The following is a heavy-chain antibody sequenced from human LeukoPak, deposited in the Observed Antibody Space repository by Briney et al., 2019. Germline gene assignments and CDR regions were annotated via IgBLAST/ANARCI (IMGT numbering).Heavy chain of an antibody. D-gene: IGHD5-18*01. CDR3: ARDPIGYSYIDY. Sequence: SVKVSCKASGGTFSSYAISWVRQAPGQGLEWMGRIIPILGIANYAQKFQGRVTITADKSTSTAYMELSSLRSEDTAVYYCARDPIGYSYIDYWGQGTLVTVSS. CDR2: IIPILGIA. J-gene: IGHJ4*02. CDR1: GGTFSSYA. V-gene: IGHV1-69*04.